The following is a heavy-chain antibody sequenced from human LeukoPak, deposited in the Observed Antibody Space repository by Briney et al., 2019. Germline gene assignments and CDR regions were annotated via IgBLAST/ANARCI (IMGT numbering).Heavy chain of an antibody. V-gene: IGHV3-48*03. J-gene: IGHJ4*02. CDR2: ISSSGSTI. Sequence: QPGGSLRLSCAASGFTFSSYEMNWVRQAPGKGLEWVSYISSSGSTIYYADSVKGRFTISRDNAKNSLYLQMNSLRAEDTAVYYCARDKEASSSWAEVIDYWGQGTLVTVSS. CDR3: ARDKEASSSWAEVIDY. CDR1: GFTFSSYE. D-gene: IGHD6-13*01.